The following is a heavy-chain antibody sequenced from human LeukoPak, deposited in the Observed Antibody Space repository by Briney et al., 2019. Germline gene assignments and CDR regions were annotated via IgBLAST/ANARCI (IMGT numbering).Heavy chain of an antibody. Sequence: GGSLRLSCAASGFTFSSYAMSWVRQAPGKGLEWVSAISGSGGSTYYADSVKGRFTISRDNSKSTLYLQMNSLRAEDTAVYYCAKDGLPMATITHFDYWGQGTLVTVSS. CDR2: ISGSGGST. CDR1: GFTFSSYA. CDR3: AKDGLPMATITHFDY. J-gene: IGHJ4*02. D-gene: IGHD5-24*01. V-gene: IGHV3-23*01.